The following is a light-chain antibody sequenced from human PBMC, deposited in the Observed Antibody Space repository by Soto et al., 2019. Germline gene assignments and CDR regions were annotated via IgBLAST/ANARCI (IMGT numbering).Light chain of an antibody. Sequence: SYELTQPPSVSVAPGKTARITCGGTNIGSKSVHWYQQKPGQAPVLVIYYDSDRPSGIPQRFSGANSGNTATLTISRVEAGDEADYYWLGWDGSSDHPVFGGGTKRTVL. V-gene: IGLV3-21*04. CDR1: NIGSKS. J-gene: IGLJ3*02. CDR2: YDS. CDR3: LGWDGSSDHPV.